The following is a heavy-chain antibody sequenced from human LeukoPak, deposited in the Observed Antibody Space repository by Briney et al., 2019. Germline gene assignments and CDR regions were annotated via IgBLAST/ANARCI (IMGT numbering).Heavy chain of an antibody. CDR3: VATYYYDSSGYYPFDY. CDR1: GGSISSYY. J-gene: IGHJ4*02. Sequence: SETLSLTCTVSGGSISSYYWSWIRQPAGKGLEWIGRIYTSGSTNYNLSLKGRVTISVDTSKNQFSLKLSSVTAADTAVYYCVATYYYDSSGYYPFDYWGQGTLVTVSS. D-gene: IGHD3-22*01. V-gene: IGHV4-4*07. CDR2: IYTSGST.